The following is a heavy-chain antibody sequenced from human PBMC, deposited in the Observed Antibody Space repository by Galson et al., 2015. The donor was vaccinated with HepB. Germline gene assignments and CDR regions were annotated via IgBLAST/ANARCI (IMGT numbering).Heavy chain of an antibody. CDR2: INWNGGST. CDR1: GFTFDDYG. J-gene: IGHJ3*02. CDR3: ARDPDYGDYDDAFDI. Sequence: SLRLSCAASGFTFDDYGMSWVRQAPGKGLEWVSGINWNGGSTAYAASVKGRFTISRDNAKNSLYLQMSSLRAEDTASYYCARDPDYGDYDDAFDIWGQGTMVTVSS. D-gene: IGHD4-17*01. V-gene: IGHV3-20*04.